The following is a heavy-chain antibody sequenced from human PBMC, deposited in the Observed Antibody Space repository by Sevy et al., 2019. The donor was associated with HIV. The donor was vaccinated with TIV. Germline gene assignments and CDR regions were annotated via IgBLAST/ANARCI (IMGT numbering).Heavy chain of an antibody. CDR3: ARVYSGSYYAYYYYYYMDV. Sequence: GRSLRLSCAASGFTFSSYSMNWVRQAPGKGLEWVSSISSSSSYIYYADSVKGRFTISRDNAKNSLYLQMNSLRAEDTAVYYCARVYSGSYYAYYYYYYMDVWGKGTTVTVSS. V-gene: IGHV3-21*01. CDR1: GFTFSSYS. D-gene: IGHD1-26*01. CDR2: ISSSSSYI. J-gene: IGHJ6*03.